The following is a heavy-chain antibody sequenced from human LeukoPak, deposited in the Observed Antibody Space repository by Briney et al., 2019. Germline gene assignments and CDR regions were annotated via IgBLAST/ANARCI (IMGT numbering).Heavy chain of an antibody. CDR1: GFTFSNAW. J-gene: IGHJ4*02. Sequence: GGSLRLSCAASGFTFSNAWMSWVRQAPGKGLEWVGRIKSKTDGGTTDYAAPVKGRFTISRDDSKNTLYLQMNSLRAEDTAVYYCAKALTETLFDYWGQGTLVTVSS. V-gene: IGHV3-15*01. CDR3: AKALTETLFDY. D-gene: IGHD1-20*01. CDR2: IKSKTDGGTT.